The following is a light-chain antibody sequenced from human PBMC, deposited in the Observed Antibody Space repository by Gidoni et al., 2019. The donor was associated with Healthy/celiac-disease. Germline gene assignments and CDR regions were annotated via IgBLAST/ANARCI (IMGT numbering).Light chain of an antibody. V-gene: IGKV3-20*01. CDR2: GPP. CDR3: YQYGSSPRLT. J-gene: IGKJ4*01. Sequence: EIVLTQSPGTPSLSTAERATLSCRASHSVSSSYLAWYHQKPGEAPSILIYGPPSSVTGIPDRFSGSGSWTDVTLTISRLEPEEFAVYYCYQYGSSPRLTFGGGTKVEIK. CDR1: HSVSSSY.